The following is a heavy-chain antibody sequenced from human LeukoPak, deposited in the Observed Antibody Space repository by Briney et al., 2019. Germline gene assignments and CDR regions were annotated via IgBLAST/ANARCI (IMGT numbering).Heavy chain of an antibody. CDR1: GGTFSSYA. D-gene: IGHD3-10*01. Sequence: SVKVSCKASGGTFSSYAISWVRQAPGQGLEWMGGIIPIFGTANYAQKFQGRVTITADESTSTAYMGLSSLRSEDTAVYYCARGVVRGPKLYYFDYWGQGTLVTVSS. CDR3: ARGVVRGPKLYYFDY. CDR2: IIPIFGTA. J-gene: IGHJ4*02. V-gene: IGHV1-69*13.